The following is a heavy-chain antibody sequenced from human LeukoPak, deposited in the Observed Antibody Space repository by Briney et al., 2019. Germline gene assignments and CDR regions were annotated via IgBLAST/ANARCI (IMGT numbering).Heavy chain of an antibody. Sequence: GGSLRLSCAASGFTFSKAWMSWVRQATGKGLEWLGRIKSNADGGTTAYAAPVQGRITISRDDSQNTLYLQMNSLRAEDTAVYYCAKDRQTGSGWYNGMDVWGQGTTVTVSS. D-gene: IGHD6-19*01. CDR3: AKDRQTGSGWYNGMDV. CDR2: IKSNADGGTT. J-gene: IGHJ6*02. V-gene: IGHV3-15*01. CDR1: GFTFSKAW.